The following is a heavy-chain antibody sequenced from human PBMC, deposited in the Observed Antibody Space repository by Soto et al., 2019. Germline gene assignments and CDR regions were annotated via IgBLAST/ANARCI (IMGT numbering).Heavy chain of an antibody. D-gene: IGHD5-12*01. Sequence: GASVKVSCKASGYTFTGYYMHWVRQAPGQGLEWMGWINPNSGGTNYAQKFQGRVTMTRDTSISTAYMELSRLRSDDTAVYYCARDRSMIVATNYYYYGMDVWGQGTTVTVSS. CDR3: ARDRSMIVATNYYYYGMDV. CDR2: INPNSGGT. V-gene: IGHV1-2*02. CDR1: GYTFTGYY. J-gene: IGHJ6*02.